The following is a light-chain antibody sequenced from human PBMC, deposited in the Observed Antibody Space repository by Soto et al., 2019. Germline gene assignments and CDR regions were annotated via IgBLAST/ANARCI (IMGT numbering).Light chain of an antibody. V-gene: IGKV1-27*01. CDR1: QGIAPY. J-gene: IGKJ4*01. Sequence: DVQMTQSPSSLSAFVGDRVTITCRASQGIAPYLAWFQQKPGKVPKLLIYATSTLQSGVPSRFSGSGSGTDFTPTISSLQPEDVATYYCQKYNSAPLTFGGGTKVEIK. CDR3: QKYNSAPLT. CDR2: ATS.